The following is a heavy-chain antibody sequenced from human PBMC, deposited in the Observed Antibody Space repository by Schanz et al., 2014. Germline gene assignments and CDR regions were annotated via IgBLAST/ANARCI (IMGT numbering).Heavy chain of an antibody. Sequence: QVQLVESGGGVVQPGRSLRLSCAASGFMFSSYGMHWVRQAPGKGLEWVGVISYDGSKKSYADSVKGRFTISRDSSKYTVYLQMNSLRADDTAVYYCAKGPYYYYYMDVWGNGTTVTVSS. J-gene: IGHJ6*03. CDR3: AKGPYYYYYMDV. CDR2: ISYDGSKK. CDR1: GFMFSSYG. V-gene: IGHV3-33*08.